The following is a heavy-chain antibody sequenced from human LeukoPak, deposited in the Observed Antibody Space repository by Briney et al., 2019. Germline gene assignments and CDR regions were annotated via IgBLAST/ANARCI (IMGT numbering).Heavy chain of an antibody. CDR1: GGSISTGSYY. D-gene: IGHD3/OR15-3a*01. V-gene: IGHV4-61*02. Sequence: SETLSLTCTVSGGSISTGSYYWSWIRQPAGKGLEWIGRIYTSGSTNYNPSLKSRVTISVDTSKNQFSLKLTSVTAADTAVYYCARQTGSGLFILPGGQGTLVTVSS. J-gene: IGHJ4*02. CDR2: IYTSGST. CDR3: ARQTGSGLFILP.